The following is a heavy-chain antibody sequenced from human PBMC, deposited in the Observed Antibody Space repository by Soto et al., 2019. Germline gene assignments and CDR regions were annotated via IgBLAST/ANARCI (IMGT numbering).Heavy chain of an antibody. CDR2: IYSRGNT. CDR1: GGSINSGVYY. CDR3: ARARSGSYFVLEY. D-gene: IGHD3-10*01. Sequence: QVQLQESGPGLVKPSQTLSLTCTVSGGSINSGVYYWSWIRQYPGKGLEWTGYIYSRGNTYYNPSLKSRLTIVVDTSKNQFSLKLSSVTAAHTAVYYCARARSGSYFVLEYWGQGSLVTVSS. J-gene: IGHJ4*02. V-gene: IGHV4-31*03.